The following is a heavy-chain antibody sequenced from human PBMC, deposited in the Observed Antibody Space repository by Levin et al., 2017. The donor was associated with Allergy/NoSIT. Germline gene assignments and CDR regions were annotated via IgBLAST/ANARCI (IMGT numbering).Heavy chain of an antibody. Sequence: GGSLRLSCAASGFTFSTYAMMWVRQAPRKGLEWVSTITGSGTGTYYADSVKGRFTISRDNSKNTLYLQMNSMRAEDTALYYCSKGRGDGVVDWSDPWGQGTLVTVSS. D-gene: IGHD2-15*01. CDR2: ITGSGTGT. J-gene: IGHJ5*02. CDR3: SKGRGDGVVDWSDP. CDR1: GFTFSTYA. V-gene: IGHV3-23*01.